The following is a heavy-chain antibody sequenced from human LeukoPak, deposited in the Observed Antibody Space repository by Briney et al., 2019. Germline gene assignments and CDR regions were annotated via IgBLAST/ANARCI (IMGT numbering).Heavy chain of an antibody. D-gene: IGHD2-21*01. Sequence: SEALSLTCTVSGGSISSGDYYWSWIRQPPGKGLEWIGYIYYSGSTYYNPSLKSRVTISVDTSKNQFSLKLSSVTAADTAVYYCARDSPRFQNFDYWGQGTLVTVSS. CDR3: ARDSPRFQNFDY. J-gene: IGHJ4*02. CDR1: GGSISSGDYY. V-gene: IGHV4-61*08. CDR2: IYYSGST.